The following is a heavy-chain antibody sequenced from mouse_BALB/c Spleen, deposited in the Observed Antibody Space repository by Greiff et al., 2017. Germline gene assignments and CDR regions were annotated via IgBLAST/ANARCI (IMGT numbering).Heavy chain of an antibody. V-gene: IGHV1-69*02. CDR2: IYPSDSYT. Sequence: VQLQQPGAELVRPGASVKLSCKASGYTFTSYWINWVKQRPGQGLEWIGNIYPSDSYTNYNQKFKDKATLTVDKSSSTAYMQLSSPTSEDSAVYYCTRRGGDAMDYWGQGTSVTVSS. J-gene: IGHJ4*01. CDR3: TRRGGDAMDY. CDR1: GYTFTSYW.